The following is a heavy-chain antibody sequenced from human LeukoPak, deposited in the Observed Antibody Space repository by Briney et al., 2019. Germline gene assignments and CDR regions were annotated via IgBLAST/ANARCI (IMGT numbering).Heavy chain of an antibody. J-gene: IGHJ3*02. CDR3: ARDSTSPFCGGDCYYPRKAFDI. V-gene: IGHV3-48*02. Sequence: GGSLRLSCAASGFTFSSYSMDWVRHAPGKGLEWVSYICSSSSTIYYADSVKGRFTISRDNAKNSLYLQMNSLRDEDTAVYYCARDSTSPFCGGDCYYPRKAFDIWAQGTMVTVS. CDR1: GFTFSSYS. D-gene: IGHD2-21*02. CDR2: ICSSSSTI.